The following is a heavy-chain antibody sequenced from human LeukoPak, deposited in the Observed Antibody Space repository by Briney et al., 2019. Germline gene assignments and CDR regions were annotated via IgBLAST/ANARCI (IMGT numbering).Heavy chain of an antibody. V-gene: IGHV1-2*02. CDR1: GYTFTGYY. D-gene: IGHD6-19*01. Sequence: GASVKVSCKASGYTFTGYYMHWVRQAPGQGLEWMGWINPNSGGTNYAQKFQGRVTMTRDTSISTAYMELSRLRSDDTAVYYCARSSIAVAGSYYYYYMDVWGKGTTVTISS. CDR3: ARSSIAVAGSYYYYYMDV. CDR2: INPNSGGT. J-gene: IGHJ6*03.